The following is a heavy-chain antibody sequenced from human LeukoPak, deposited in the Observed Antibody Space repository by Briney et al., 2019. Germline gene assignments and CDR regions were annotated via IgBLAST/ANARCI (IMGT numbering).Heavy chain of an antibody. V-gene: IGHV4-34*01. CDR1: GGSFSGYY. CDR2: INHSGST. D-gene: IGHD6-13*01. CDR3: ARDQRWYYYYGMDV. Sequence: SETLSLTCAVYGGSFSGYYWSWIRQPPGKGLEWIGEINHSGSTNYNPSLKSRVTISVDTSKSQFSLKLSSVTAADTAVYYCARDQRWYYYYGMDVWGQGTTVTVSS. J-gene: IGHJ6*02.